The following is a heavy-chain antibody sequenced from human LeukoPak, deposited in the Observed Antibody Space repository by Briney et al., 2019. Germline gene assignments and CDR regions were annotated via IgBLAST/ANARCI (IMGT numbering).Heavy chain of an antibody. CDR3: ARHPSRLAFDI. J-gene: IGHJ3*02. CDR1: GGSIRSTNYY. CDR2: IYYNGGT. Sequence: SETLSLTCTVSGGSIRSTNYYWGWIRQPPGKGLEWIGSIYYNGGTYYNPSLKSRVSISVFTSKNQFSLKLISVTAADTSVYYCARHPSRLAFDIWGQGTMVTVSS. V-gene: IGHV4-39*01.